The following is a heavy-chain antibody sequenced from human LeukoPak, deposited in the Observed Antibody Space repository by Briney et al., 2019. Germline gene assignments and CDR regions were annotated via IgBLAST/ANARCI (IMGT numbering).Heavy chain of an antibody. J-gene: IGHJ4*02. CDR3: ARRPGPGYSYAYYFDY. CDR1: GYSFTSYW. Sequence: GESLKISCKGSGYSFTSYWIGWVPQIPGKGLELMGVIYPGDSNIRYSPSFQGRVTISADNSITTAYLQWSSLTASDTAIYYCARRPGPGYSYAYYFDYWGQGALVTVSS. V-gene: IGHV5-51*01. CDR2: IYPGDSNI. D-gene: IGHD5-18*01.